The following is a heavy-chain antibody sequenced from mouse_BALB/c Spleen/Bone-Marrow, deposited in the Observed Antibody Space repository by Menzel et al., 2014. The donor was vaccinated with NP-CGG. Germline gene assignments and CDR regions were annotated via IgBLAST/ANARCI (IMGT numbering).Heavy chain of an antibody. D-gene: IGHD2-3*01. J-gene: IGHJ3*01. CDR3: ARADGYYALSAY. CDR1: GFNIKDTY. Sequence: VQLQQSGAEFVKPGASVKLSCTASGFNIKDTYMHWVKRRPEQGLVWIGRIDPANDNTKYDPKFLGKATITADTSSNTAYLQLSSLTSEDTAVYYRARADGYYALSAYWGQWTLVTVSA. V-gene: IGHV14-3*02. CDR2: IDPANDNT.